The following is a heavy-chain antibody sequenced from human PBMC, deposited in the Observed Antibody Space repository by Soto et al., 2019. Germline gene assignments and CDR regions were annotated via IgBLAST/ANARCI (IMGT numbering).Heavy chain of an antibody. CDR3: ARGDTAMVRPYYYYYGMVV. D-gene: IGHD5-18*01. V-gene: IGHV1-69*12. CDR1: GGTFSSYA. J-gene: IGHJ6*02. Sequence: QVQLVQSGAEVKKPGSSVKVSCKASGGTFSSYAISWVRQAPGQGLEWMGGIIPIFGTANYAQKFQGRVTITADESTSTAYMELSSLRSEDTAVYYCARGDTAMVRPYYYYYGMVVWGQGTTVTVSS. CDR2: IIPIFGTA.